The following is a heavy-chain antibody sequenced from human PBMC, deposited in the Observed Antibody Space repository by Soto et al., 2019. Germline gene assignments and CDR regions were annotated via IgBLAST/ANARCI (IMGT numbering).Heavy chain of an antibody. CDR1: GGSFSGYY. V-gene: IGHV4-34*01. J-gene: IGHJ6*02. Sequence: QVQLQQWGAGLLKPSETLSLTCAVYGGSFSGYYWSWIRQPPGKGLEWIGEINHSGSTNYNPSLKSLVTISVDTSKNQFSLKLSSVTAADTAVYYCARGSGWYYYYGMDVWGQGTTVTVSS. CDR2: INHSGST. D-gene: IGHD6-19*01. CDR3: ARGSGWYYYYGMDV.